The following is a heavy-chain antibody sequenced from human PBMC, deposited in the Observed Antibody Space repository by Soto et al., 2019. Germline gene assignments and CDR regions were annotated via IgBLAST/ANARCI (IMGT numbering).Heavy chain of an antibody. CDR1: GFTFSSYG. D-gene: IGHD3-10*01. J-gene: IGHJ4*02. Sequence: PGGSLRLSCAASGFTFSSYGMHWVRQAPGKGLEWGAVISYDGSNKYYADSVKGRFTISRDNSKNTLYLQMNSLRAEDTAVYYRASGRWGGFDHWGQGTLVTVSS. CDR3: ASGRWGGFDH. V-gene: IGHV3-30*03. CDR2: ISYDGSNK.